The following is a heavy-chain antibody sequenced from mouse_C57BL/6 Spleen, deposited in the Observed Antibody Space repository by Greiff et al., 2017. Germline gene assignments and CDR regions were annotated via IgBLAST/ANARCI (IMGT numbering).Heavy chain of an antibody. CDR1: GYSITSGYY. J-gene: IGHJ1*03. CDR2: ISYDGSN. Sequence: EVQLVESGPGLVKPSQSLSLTCSVTGYSITSGYYWNWIRQFPGNKLEWMGYISYDGSNNYNPSLKNRISITRDTSKNQFFLKLNSVTTEDTATYYCARDGPYWYFDVWGTGTTVTVSS. V-gene: IGHV3-6*01. CDR3: ARDGPYWYFDV.